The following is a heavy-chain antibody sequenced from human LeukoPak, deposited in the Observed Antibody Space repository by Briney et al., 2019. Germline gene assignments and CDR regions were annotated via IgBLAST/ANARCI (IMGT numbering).Heavy chain of an antibody. V-gene: IGHV1-69*13. CDR2: IIPIFGTA. J-gene: IGHJ4*02. CDR1: GGTFSSYA. D-gene: IGHD3-22*01. CDR3: ARMVAGYYDSSGYYLE. Sequence: ASVKVSCKASGGTFSSYAISWARQAPGQGLEWMGGIIPIFGTANYAQKFQGRVTITADESTSTAYMELSSLRSEDTAVYYCARMVAGYYDSSGYYLEWGQGTLVTVSS.